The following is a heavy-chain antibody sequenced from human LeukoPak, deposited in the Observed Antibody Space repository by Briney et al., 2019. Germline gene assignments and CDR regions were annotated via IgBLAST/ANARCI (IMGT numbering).Heavy chain of an antibody. Sequence: GGSLRLSCAASGFTFDEYAMHWVRQAPGKGLEGVAGISWNSGSIVYADAVKGRCTISRDNAKNSLYLQMNSLRAEDTALYYCAKGGSEYQLLSAFDYWGQGTLVTVSS. CDR3: AKGGSEYQLLSAFDY. V-gene: IGHV3-9*01. D-gene: IGHD2-2*01. CDR2: ISWNSGSI. J-gene: IGHJ4*02. CDR1: GFTFDEYA.